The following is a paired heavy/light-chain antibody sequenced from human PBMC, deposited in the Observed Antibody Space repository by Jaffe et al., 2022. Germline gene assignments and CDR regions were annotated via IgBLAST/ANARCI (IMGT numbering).Heavy chain of an antibody. CDR3: ARGLIEAAAYSYYFMDV. J-gene: IGHJ6*03. CDR2: IKQQGSEK. Sequence: EVQLVESGGGLVQPGGSLRLSCAASGFTFSSYWMSWVRQAPGKGLEWVANIKQQGSEKYHVDSVKGRFSISRDNAKNSLYLQMNNLRAEDTAVYYCARGLIEAAAYSYYFMDVWGKGTTVTVSS. V-gene: IGHV3-7*05. CDR1: GFTFSSYW. D-gene: IGHD6-13*01.
Light chain of an antibody. Sequence: SYELTQPPSVSVSPGQTASITCSGDKLGDKYGCWYQQKPGQSPVLVIYQDNKRPSGIPERFSGSNSGNTATLTISGTQAVDEADYYCQAWDRSTVVFGGGTKLTVL. CDR2: QDN. CDR3: QAWDRSTVV. CDR1: KLGDKY. J-gene: IGLJ2*01. V-gene: IGLV3-1*01.